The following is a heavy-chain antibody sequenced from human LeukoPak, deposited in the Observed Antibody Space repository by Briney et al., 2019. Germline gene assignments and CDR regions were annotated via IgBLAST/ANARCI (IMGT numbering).Heavy chain of an antibody. CDR3: ASDLHTSDNGSGSYYYYYGMDV. Sequence: ASVKVSCKASGYTFTGYYMHWVRQAPGQGLEWMGWINPNSGGTNYAQKFQGWVTMTRDTSISTAYMELSRLRSDDTAVYYCASDLHTSDNGSGSYYYYYGMDVWGQGTTVTVSS. V-gene: IGHV1-2*04. D-gene: IGHD3-10*01. CDR1: GYTFTGYY. CDR2: INPNSGGT. J-gene: IGHJ6*02.